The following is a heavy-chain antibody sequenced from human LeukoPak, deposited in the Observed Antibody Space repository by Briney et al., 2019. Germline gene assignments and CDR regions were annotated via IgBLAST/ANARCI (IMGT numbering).Heavy chain of an antibody. Sequence: SETLSLTCTVSGGSISGSSYYWGWIRQPPGKGLEWIGSIYYSGSTYYNPSLKSRVAISVDTSKNQFTLKVNSVTAADTAVYYCARGITFVVVVAATPDWFDPWGQGTLVTVSS. CDR3: ARGITFVVVVAATPDWFDP. CDR2: IYYSGST. D-gene: IGHD2-15*01. J-gene: IGHJ5*02. CDR1: GGSISGSSYY. V-gene: IGHV4-39*06.